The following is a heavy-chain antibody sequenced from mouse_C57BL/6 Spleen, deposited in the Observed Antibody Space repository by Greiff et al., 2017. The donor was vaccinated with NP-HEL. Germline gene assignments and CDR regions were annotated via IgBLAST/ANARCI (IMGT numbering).Heavy chain of an antibody. D-gene: IGHD1-1*01. Sequence: QVQLKQSGAELVKPGASVKLSCTASGFNIKDYYMHWVKQRTEQGLEWIGWFYPGSGSIKYNEKFKDKATLTADKSSSTVYMELSRLTSEDSAVYFCARHEEYGSSLYWGQGTLVTVSA. J-gene: IGHJ3*01. CDR3: ARHEEYGSSLY. CDR1: GFNIKDYY. CDR2: FYPGSGSI. V-gene: IGHV1-62-2*01.